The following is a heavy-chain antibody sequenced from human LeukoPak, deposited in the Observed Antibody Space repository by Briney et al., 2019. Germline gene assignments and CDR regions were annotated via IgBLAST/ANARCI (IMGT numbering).Heavy chain of an antibody. J-gene: IGHJ5*02. D-gene: IGHD2-2*01. CDR3: ARRKPDHCSSTSCYQARNWFDP. V-gene: IGHV3-7*01. Sequence: GGSLRLSCAASGFTLSGYWMSWVRQAPGTGLEWVANIKQDGSEKYYVDSVGGRFTISRDNAKNSLYLQMNNLRVADTAVYYCARRKPDHCSSTSCYQARNWFDPWGQGTLVTVSS. CDR2: IKQDGSEK. CDR1: GFTLSGYW.